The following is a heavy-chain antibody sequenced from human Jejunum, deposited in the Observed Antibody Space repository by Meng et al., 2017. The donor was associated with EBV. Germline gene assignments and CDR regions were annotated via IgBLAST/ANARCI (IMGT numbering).Heavy chain of an antibody. Sequence: QGHLQESGPGLVKPSGTLSLTCAVSTDFISSYEWWSWVRQPPGKGLEWLGEINQVGSTYYNPSLKSRVTISIDTSKRQFSLRLNSMTAADTAVYYCARASSERLLDYWGQGTLVTVSS. CDR2: INQVGST. CDR1: TDFISSYEW. J-gene: IGHJ4*02. V-gene: IGHV4-4*02. CDR3: ARASSERLLDY. D-gene: IGHD1-14*01.